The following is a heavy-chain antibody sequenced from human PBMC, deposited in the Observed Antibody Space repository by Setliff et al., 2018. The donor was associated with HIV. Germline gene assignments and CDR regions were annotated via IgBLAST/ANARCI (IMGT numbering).Heavy chain of an antibody. D-gene: IGHD3-22*01. Sequence: SVKVSCKASGGNFSRYGISWVRQAPGQGLEWMGGIIPIFRTANYAQKLEGRVTITADESTSTAYMELSGLSSEDTAVYYCARAAYYDSRDFSDYYYMDVWGTG. CDR2: IIPIFRTA. CDR3: ARAAYYDSRDFSDYYYMDV. V-gene: IGHV1-69*13. J-gene: IGHJ6*03. CDR1: GGNFSRYG.